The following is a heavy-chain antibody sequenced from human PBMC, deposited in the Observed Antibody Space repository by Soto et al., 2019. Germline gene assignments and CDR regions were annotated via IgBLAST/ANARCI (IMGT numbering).Heavy chain of an antibody. V-gene: IGHV1-8*01. CDR1: GYSFTNLE. CDR3: ASGAYNWNDYAY. CDR2: MSPKRGNT. D-gene: IGHD1-20*01. Sequence: QVQLVQSGAEVKKPGASVKVSCKASGYSFTNLEITWVRQATGQGLEGMGWMSPKRGNTAYEQKFQGRLAMTRNTSITTAYLELSSLTSEDTGVYYWASGAYNWNDYAYWGQGTLVSVSS. J-gene: IGHJ4*02.